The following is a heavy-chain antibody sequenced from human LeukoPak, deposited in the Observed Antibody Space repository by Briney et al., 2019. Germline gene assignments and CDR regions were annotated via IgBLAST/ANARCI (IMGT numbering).Heavy chain of an antibody. CDR1: GFTFTSYA. Sequence: GGSLRLSCAASGFTFTSYAMSWVRQAPGKGLEWVSSISSSSSYIYYADSVKGRFTISRDNAKNSLYLQMNSLRAEDTAVYYCAPRHCSGTTCYAGFDYWGQGTLVTVSS. V-gene: IGHV3-21*01. CDR2: ISSSSSYI. J-gene: IGHJ4*02. D-gene: IGHD2-2*01. CDR3: APRHCSGTTCYAGFDY.